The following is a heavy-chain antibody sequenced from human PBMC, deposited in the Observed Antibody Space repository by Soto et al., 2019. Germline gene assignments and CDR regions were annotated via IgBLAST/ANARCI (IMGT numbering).Heavy chain of an antibody. CDR2: INPNSGGT. D-gene: IGHD3-10*01. CDR3: ARGSGRQYYYGMDV. Sequence: GASVKVSCKASGYTFTGYYMHWVRQAPGQGLEWMGWINPNSGGTNYAQKFQGCVTMTRDTSISTAYMELSRLRSDDTAVYYCARGSGRQYYYGMDVWGQGTTVTVSS. J-gene: IGHJ6*02. CDR1: GYTFTGYY. V-gene: IGHV1-2*04.